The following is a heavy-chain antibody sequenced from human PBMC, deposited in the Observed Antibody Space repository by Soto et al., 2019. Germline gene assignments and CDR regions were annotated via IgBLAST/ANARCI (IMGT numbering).Heavy chain of an antibody. CDR2: IFYRGST. CDR3: ATQTGLYYYGLDV. Sequence: SETLSLTCTVSGGSINAFFWSWVRQPPGKGLESIGYIFYRGSTNYNPSLKSRVTISLDTSKTQFSLNLTSVTAADTAVYYCATQTGLYYYGLDVWGQGTMVTVSS. CDR1: GGSINAFF. J-gene: IGHJ6*02. V-gene: IGHV4-59*01.